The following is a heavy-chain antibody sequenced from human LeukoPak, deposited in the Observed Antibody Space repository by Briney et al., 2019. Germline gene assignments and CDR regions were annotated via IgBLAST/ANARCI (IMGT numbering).Heavy chain of an antibody. D-gene: IGHD2-2*01. V-gene: IGHV3-21*01. CDR3: VGGYCSRTSCEDFDY. CDR2: ISASSSFI. J-gene: IGHJ4*02. CDR1: GFTFSHYS. Sequence: GGSLRLSCAASGFTFSHYSMNWVRQAPGKGLEWVSSISASSSFIYYADSLKGRFTISRDNAKNSLYLQMNSLRAEDTAVFYCVGGYCSRTSCEDFDYWGQGTLVTVSS.